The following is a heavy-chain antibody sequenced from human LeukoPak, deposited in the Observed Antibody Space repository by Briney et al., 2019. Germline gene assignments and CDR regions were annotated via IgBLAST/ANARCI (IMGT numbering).Heavy chain of an antibody. J-gene: IGHJ4*02. CDR2: ISGSGGST. CDR3: AKGTYCGGDCYSFDY. CDR1: GFTFSSYA. V-gene: IGHV3-23*01. D-gene: IGHD2-21*01. Sequence: GGSLRLSCAASGFTFSSYAMTWVRQAPGKGLEWVSGISGSGGSTYYADSVKGRLTISRDNSKNTLYLQMNSLRAEDTAVNYCAKGTYCGGDCYSFDYWGQGTLVTVSS.